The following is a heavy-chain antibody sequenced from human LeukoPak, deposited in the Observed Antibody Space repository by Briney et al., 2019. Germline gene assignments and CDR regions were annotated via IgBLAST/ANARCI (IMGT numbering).Heavy chain of an antibody. CDR2: IYYTGST. J-gene: IGHJ5*02. CDR1: GGSINSYF. Sequence: SETLSLTRSVSGGSINSYFWSWIRQPPGKGLEWIGYIYYTGSTNYNPSLKSRVTISLDTSKKQVSLKLSSVTAADTALYYCARDRWFDTWGQGTLVTVSS. V-gene: IGHV4-59*01. CDR3: ARDRWFDT.